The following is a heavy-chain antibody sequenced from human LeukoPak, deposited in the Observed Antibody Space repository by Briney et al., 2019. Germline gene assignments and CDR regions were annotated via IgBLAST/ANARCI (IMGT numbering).Heavy chain of an antibody. CDR3: AKGGYGSGSYLDY. CDR1: GFTFDDYA. V-gene: IGHV3-9*01. J-gene: IGHJ4*02. CDR2: ISWNSGSI. Sequence: GGSLRLSWAASGFTFDDYAMHWVRQAPGKGLEWVSGISWNSGSIGYADSVKGRFTISRDNAKNSLYLQMNSLRAEDTALYYCAKGGYGSGSYLDYWGQGTLVTVSS. D-gene: IGHD3-10*01.